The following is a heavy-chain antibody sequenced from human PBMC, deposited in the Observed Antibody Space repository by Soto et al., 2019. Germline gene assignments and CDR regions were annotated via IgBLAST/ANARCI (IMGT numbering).Heavy chain of an antibody. CDR3: ARSGYSYGPNPLLY. Sequence: SETLSLTCTVSGGSINNGGYYWSWIRQHPGKGLEWIGYIYYSGSTYYNPSLKSRVTISVDTSKNQFSLKLSSVTAADTAVYYCARSGYSYGPNPLLYWGQGTLVTVSS. V-gene: IGHV4-31*03. J-gene: IGHJ4*02. CDR1: GGSINNGGYY. D-gene: IGHD5-18*01. CDR2: IYYSGST.